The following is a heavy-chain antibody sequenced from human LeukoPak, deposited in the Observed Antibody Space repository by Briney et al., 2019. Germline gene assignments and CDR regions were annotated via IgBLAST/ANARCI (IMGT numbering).Heavy chain of an antibody. CDR2: INNGGGTT. J-gene: IGHJ6*02. Sequence: PGGSLRLSCEASGFTFSSYAMSWVRQAPGKGLEWVSAINNGGGTTYYADSVRGRFTISRDSSKNTLFLQMNSLSAEDTAVYYCAKILLWFGESGGFGMDVWGQGTTVTVSS. D-gene: IGHD3-10*01. V-gene: IGHV3-23*01. CDR3: AKILLWFGESGGFGMDV. CDR1: GFTFSSYA.